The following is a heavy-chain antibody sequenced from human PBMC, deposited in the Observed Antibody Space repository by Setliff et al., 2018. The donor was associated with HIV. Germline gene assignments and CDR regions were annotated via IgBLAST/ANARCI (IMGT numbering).Heavy chain of an antibody. CDR3: AREFTSVAGTRPPFDP. D-gene: IGHD6-19*01. CDR1: GDSITRSMYY. J-gene: IGHJ5*02. Sequence: SETLSLTCTVSGDSITRSMYYWSWIRQPAGKGLEWIGRVYQSGSTNYNPSLKSRVTISVDTPKNQFSLKLSSVTAEDTAVYYCAREFTSVAGTRPPFDPWGQGTLVTVSS. V-gene: IGHV4-61*02. CDR2: VYQSGST.